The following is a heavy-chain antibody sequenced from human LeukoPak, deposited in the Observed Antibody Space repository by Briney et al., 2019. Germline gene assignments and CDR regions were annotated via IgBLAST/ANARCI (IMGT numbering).Heavy chain of an antibody. Sequence: PWETLSLTCTVSGGAISSSSYYWGWIRQPPGKGLEWIGSIYYSGSTYYNPSLKSRVTISVDTSKNQFSLKLSSVTAADTAVYYCARRLIRGGEGYLDYWGQGTLVTVSS. V-gene: IGHV4-39*01. D-gene: IGHD3-16*01. CDR1: GGAISSSSYY. CDR3: ARRLIRGGEGYLDY. J-gene: IGHJ4*02. CDR2: IYYSGST.